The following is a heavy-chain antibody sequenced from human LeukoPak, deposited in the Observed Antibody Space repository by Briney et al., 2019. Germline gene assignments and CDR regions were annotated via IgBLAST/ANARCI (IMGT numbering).Heavy chain of an antibody. D-gene: IGHD3-22*01. CDR1: GFTFSSYG. J-gene: IGHJ4*02. CDR2: ISYDGSNK. CDR3: AKPALDYYDSSGYSHDY. Sequence: PGRSLRLSCAASGFTFSSYGMHWVRQAPGKGLEWVAVISYDGSNKYYADSVKGRFTISRDNSKNTLYLQMNSLRAEDTAVYYCAKPALDYYDSSGYSHDYWGQGTLVTVSS. V-gene: IGHV3-30*18.